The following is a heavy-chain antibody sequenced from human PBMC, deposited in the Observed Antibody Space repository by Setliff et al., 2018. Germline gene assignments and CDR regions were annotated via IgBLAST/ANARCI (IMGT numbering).Heavy chain of an antibody. J-gene: IGHJ6*03. CDR3: ARASSGWYSAYYYYMDV. V-gene: IGHV4-61*09. CDR1: GGSVNSGYDN. Sequence: SETLSLTCTVSGGSVNSGYDNWNWLRQPAGKGLEWIGHINRRGSTNFSPSLKSRVTISLDTSKNQFSLNLTSVTAADTAVYYCARASSGWYSAYYYYMDVWGTGTTVTVSS. D-gene: IGHD6-19*01. CDR2: INRRGST.